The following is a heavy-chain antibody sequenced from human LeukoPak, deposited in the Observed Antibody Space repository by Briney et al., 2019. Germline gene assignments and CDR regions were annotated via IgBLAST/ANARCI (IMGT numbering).Heavy chain of an antibody. Sequence: PSETLSLTCTVSGGSISGSSYYWGWIRQPPGKGLEWIGSIYYSGSTYYNPSLKSRVTISVDTSTNQFSLKLSSVTASHSAVYYFSTQAHHWNYDYWGQGTLVTVSS. J-gene: IGHJ4*02. CDR2: IYYSGST. CDR1: GGSISGSSYY. D-gene: IGHD1-7*01. V-gene: IGHV4-39*01. CDR3: STQAHHWNYDY.